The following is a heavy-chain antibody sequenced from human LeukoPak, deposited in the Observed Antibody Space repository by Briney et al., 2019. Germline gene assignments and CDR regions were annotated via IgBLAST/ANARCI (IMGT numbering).Heavy chain of an antibody. V-gene: IGHV3-21*01. CDR3: ARGRDGYNNQGFDY. J-gene: IGHJ4*02. D-gene: IGHD5-24*01. Sequence: PGGSLRLSCAASGFTFSSYSMNWVRQAPGKGLEWVSSISSSSYIYYADSVKGRFTISRDNAKNSLYLQMNSLRAEDTAVYYCARGRDGYNNQGFDYWGQGTLVIVSS. CDR2: ISSSSYI. CDR1: GFTFSSYS.